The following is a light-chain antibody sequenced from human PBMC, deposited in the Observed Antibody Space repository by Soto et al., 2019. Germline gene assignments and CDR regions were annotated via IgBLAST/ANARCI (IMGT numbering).Light chain of an antibody. J-gene: IGKJ2*01. CDR1: QTTSTN. CDR3: QQSYTTVYT. V-gene: IGKV1-39*01. CDR2: GAS. Sequence: DSHITQSPSCHSASVFDRVALTCLASQTTSTNLNWYRQKPGQAPTLLIYGASTLQSGVPSSFSGLGSGTDFALTITSLQPDDSATYYCQQSYTTVYTFGQGTKVDTK.